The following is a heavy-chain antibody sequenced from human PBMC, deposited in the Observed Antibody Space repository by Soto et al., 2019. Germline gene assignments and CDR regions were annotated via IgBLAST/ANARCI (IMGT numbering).Heavy chain of an antibody. J-gene: IGHJ6*02. CDR2: VNPASGST. V-gene: IGHV1-46*03. CDR3: SSRRRVIGYYCMDV. CDR1: GYTFTSSF. Sequence: ASVKVSCKASGYTFTSSFMHWVRQAPGQGREWMGIVNPASGSTSYAQKFQGGITMTSDTSTRTVYMELSSLRSEDSAVYSCSSRRRVIGYYCMDVWGQGTTVTVSS. D-gene: IGHD6-13*01.